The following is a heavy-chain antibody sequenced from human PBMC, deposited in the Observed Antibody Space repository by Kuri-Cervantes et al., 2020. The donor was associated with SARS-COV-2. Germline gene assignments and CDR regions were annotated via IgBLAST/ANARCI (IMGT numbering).Heavy chain of an antibody. CDR1: GASISSSTYY. CDR3: ARHANSSSWYGYYYYYGMDV. CDR2: IYESGDT. D-gene: IGHD6-13*01. J-gene: IGHJ6*02. V-gene: IGHV4-39*01. Sequence: GSLRLSCTVSGASISSSTYYWGWIRQSPGKGLEWLGSIYESGDTYYSSSLKSRLSLSVDTSKNQFSLKLTSVTAADTAVYYCARHANSSSWYGYYYYYGMDVWGQGTTVTVSS.